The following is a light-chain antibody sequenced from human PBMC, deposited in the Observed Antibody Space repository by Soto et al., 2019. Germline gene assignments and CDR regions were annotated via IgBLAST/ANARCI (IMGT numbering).Light chain of an antibody. Sequence: QPVLTQPPSASGTPGQRVTISCSGSSSNIGNNTVNWYQQFPGTAPKLLIYSHNQRPSGVPDRFSGSKSGTSASLAISGLQSEDEADYYCAAWDGSLNGWVFGGGTKLTVL. CDR2: SHN. CDR3: AAWDGSLNGWV. CDR1: SSNIGNNT. J-gene: IGLJ3*02. V-gene: IGLV1-44*01.